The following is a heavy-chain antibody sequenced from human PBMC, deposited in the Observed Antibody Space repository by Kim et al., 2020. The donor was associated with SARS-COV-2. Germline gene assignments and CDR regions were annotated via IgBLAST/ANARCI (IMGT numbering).Heavy chain of an antibody. V-gene: IGHV3-11*03. CDR1: GFNFRDWY. D-gene: IGHD6-19*01. CDR2: IDRRGTYT. Sequence: GGSLRLSCAASGFNFRDWYMSWIRQAPGKGLEWVSYIDRRGTYTYYADSVKGRFTISRDNAKKFLYLQMNSLRAEDTALYYCARIDTSGWYYFDFWGQGSLVTVSS. CDR3: ARIDTSGWYYFDF. J-gene: IGHJ4*02.